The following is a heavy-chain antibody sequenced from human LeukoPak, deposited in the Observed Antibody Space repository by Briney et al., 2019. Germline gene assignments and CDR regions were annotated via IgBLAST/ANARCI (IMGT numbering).Heavy chain of an antibody. J-gene: IGHJ4*02. Sequence: EPSETLSLTCTVSGYSINSGYYWSWIRQPPGKGLEWIGYIYYSGSTNYNPSLKSRVTILVDTSKDQFSLKLSSVTAADTAVYYCARYRRSSSDPLSFDYWGQGTLVTVSS. D-gene: IGHD3-16*02. CDR1: GYSINSGYY. CDR2: IYYSGST. CDR3: ARYRRSSSDPLSFDY. V-gene: IGHV4-59*08.